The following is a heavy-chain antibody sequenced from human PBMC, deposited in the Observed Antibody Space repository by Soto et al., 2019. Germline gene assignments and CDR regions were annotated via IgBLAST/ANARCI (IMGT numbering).Heavy chain of an antibody. V-gene: IGHV4-30-2*01. Sequence: QLQLQESGSGLVKPSQTLSLTCAVSGGSISSGGYSWSWIRQPPGKGLEWIGYIYHSGSTYYNPSRKSRVTISVDRSKNQFSLKLSSVTAADTAVYYCARGKVAAHPPDYWGQGTLVTVSS. CDR3: ARGKVAAHPPDY. CDR1: GGSISSGGYS. CDR2: IYHSGST. J-gene: IGHJ4*02. D-gene: IGHD2-15*01.